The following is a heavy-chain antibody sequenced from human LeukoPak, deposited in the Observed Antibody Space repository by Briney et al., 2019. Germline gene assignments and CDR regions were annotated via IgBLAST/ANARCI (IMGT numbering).Heavy chain of an antibody. J-gene: IGHJ4*02. CDR1: GYTFTSYA. V-gene: IGHV1-69*13. Sequence: SVKVSCKASGYTFTSYAISWVRQAPGQGLEWMGGIIPIFGTANYAQKFQGRVTITADESTSTAYMELSSLRSEDTAVYYCASEDVDTAMVTQFDYWGQGTLVTVSS. CDR2: IIPIFGTA. CDR3: ASEDVDTAMVTQFDY. D-gene: IGHD5-18*01.